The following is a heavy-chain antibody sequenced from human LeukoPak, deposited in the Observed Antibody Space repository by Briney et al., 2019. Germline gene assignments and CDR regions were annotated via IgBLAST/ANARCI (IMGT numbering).Heavy chain of an antibody. Sequence: PSETLSLTCTVSGGSISSYYWSWIRQPAGKGLEWIGRIYTSGSTNYNPSLKSRVTISVDTSKNQFSLKLSSVTAADTAVYYCARGMRITMVWGVIINAFDIWGQGTMVTVSS. CDR1: GGSISSYY. CDR3: ARGMRITMVWGVIINAFDI. J-gene: IGHJ3*02. D-gene: IGHD3-10*01. CDR2: IYTSGST. V-gene: IGHV4-4*07.